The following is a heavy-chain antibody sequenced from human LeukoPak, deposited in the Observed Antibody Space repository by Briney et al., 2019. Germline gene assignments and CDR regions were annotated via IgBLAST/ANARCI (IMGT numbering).Heavy chain of an antibody. CDR2: INHSGST. CDR3: ASLAVAGLSEGY. CDR1: GGSFSGYY. V-gene: IGHV4-34*01. J-gene: IGHJ4*02. D-gene: IGHD6-19*01. Sequence: SETLSLTCAVYGGSFSGYYWSWVRQPPGKGLEWIGEINHSGSTNYNPSLKSRVTISVDTSKNQFSLKLSSVTAADTAVYYCASLAVAGLSEGYWGQGTLVIVSS.